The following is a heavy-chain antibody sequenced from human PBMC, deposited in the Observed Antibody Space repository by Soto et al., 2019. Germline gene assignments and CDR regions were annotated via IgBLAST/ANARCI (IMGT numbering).Heavy chain of an antibody. D-gene: IGHD6-19*01. CDR1: GGTFSSYT. Sequence: SVKVSCKASGGTFSSYTISWVRQAPGQGLEWMGRIIPILGIANYAQKFQGRVTITADKSTSTAYMELSSLRSEDTAVYYCARTVDLEMAGATTPDYWGQGTLVTVSS. J-gene: IGHJ4*02. CDR3: ARTVDLEMAGATTPDY. V-gene: IGHV1-69*02. CDR2: IIPILGIA.